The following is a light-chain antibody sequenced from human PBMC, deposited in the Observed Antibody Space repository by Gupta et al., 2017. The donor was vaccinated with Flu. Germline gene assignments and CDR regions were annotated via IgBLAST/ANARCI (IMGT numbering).Light chain of an antibody. Sequence: DVQMAQSPSSLSASVAGRVTITCRAGQSMSTYLNWYQQKPGKAPQLLIYGASSLQGGVPSRFSGSGSGTDFRLKISSVQPEDFASYYCKQSERTPWTFGQGTKVDIK. CDR2: GAS. V-gene: IGKV1-39*01. J-gene: IGKJ1*01. CDR3: KQSERTPWT. CDR1: QSMSTY.